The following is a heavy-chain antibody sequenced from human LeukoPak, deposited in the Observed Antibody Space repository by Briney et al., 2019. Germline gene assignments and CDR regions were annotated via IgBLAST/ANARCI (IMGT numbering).Heavy chain of an antibody. CDR1: GLPFSAYK. CDR2: ISTDGYTT. CDR3: VVGGSPGY. V-gene: IGHV3-74*01. D-gene: IGHD2-15*01. Sequence: GGSLRLSCAASGLPFSAYKMHWVRQAPRKGLVWVSRISTDGYTTDYADFVQGRFTASRDNTKNTWSLEMNSLRAEDTAVYYCVVGGSPGYWGQGTLVTVSS. J-gene: IGHJ4*02.